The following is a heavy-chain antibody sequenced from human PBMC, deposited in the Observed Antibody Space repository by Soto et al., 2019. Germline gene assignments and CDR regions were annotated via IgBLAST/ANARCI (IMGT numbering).Heavy chain of an antibody. D-gene: IGHD3-22*01. V-gene: IGHV1-8*01. Sequence: QVQLVQSGAEVKKPGASVKVSCKASGYTFTSYDINWVRQATGQGLEWMGWMNPNSGNTGYAQKFQGRVTMTRHTPXXTGYMELSSLRSEDTAVYYCARGRQWVLLHDYFDYWGQGTLVTVSS. CDR1: GYTFTSYD. CDR3: ARGRQWVLLHDYFDY. CDR2: MNPNSGNT. J-gene: IGHJ4*02.